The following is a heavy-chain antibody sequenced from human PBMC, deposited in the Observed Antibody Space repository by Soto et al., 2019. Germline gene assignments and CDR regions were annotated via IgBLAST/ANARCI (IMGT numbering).Heavy chain of an antibody. CDR3: ARESSSSGPAPFDY. CDR2: IYYSGST. V-gene: IGHV4-30-4*01. J-gene: IGHJ4*02. D-gene: IGHD6-6*01. Sequence: SETLSLTCTVSGGSISSGDYYWSWIRQPPGKGLEWIGYIYYSGSTYYNPSLKSRVTISVDTSKNQFSLKLSSVTAADTAVYYCARESSSSGPAPFDYWGQGTLVTVSS. CDR1: GGSISSGDYY.